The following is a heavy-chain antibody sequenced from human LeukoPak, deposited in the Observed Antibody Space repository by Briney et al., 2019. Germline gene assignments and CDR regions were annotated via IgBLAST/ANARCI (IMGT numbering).Heavy chain of an antibody. V-gene: IGHV4-34*01. CDR3: ARGFNVAARPTLDF. CDR1: GGFFTDYY. J-gene: IGHJ4*02. D-gene: IGHD6-6*01. Sequence: PSETLSLTCAVSGGFFTDYYWTWIRQSPGKGQEWIGEIHHSGRTNYNPSLKSRLTISVDTSQNQFSLTLTSVIAADTAVYYCARGFNVAARPTLDFWGQGTPVTITS. CDR2: IHHSGRT.